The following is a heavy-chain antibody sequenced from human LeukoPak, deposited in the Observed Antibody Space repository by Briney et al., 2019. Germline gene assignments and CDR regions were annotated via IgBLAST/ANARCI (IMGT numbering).Heavy chain of an antibody. CDR1: GYTFTGYY. D-gene: IGHD5-12*01. J-gene: IGHJ5*02. Sequence: WASVTVSCKASGYTFTGYYMHWVRQAPGQGLEWMGWINPNSGGTNYAQKFQGRVTMTRDTSISTAYMELSRLRSDDTAVYYCARADLLVATKERGWFDPWGQGTLVTVSS. CDR3: ARADLLVATKERGWFDP. CDR2: INPNSGGT. V-gene: IGHV1-2*02.